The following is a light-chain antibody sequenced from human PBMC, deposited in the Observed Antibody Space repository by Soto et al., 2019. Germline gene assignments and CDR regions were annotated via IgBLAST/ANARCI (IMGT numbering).Light chain of an antibody. CDR1: QGISSA. CDR3: QQSYNSPQT. J-gene: IGKJ1*01. CDR2: DAS. Sequence: AIQLTQSPSSLSASVGDRVTITCRASQGISSALAWYQQKPGKAPKLLIYDASSLESGVPSRFSGSGSGTDFTLTITSLQLEDFATYFCQQSYNSPQTFGQGTKVDIK. V-gene: IGKV1D-13*01.